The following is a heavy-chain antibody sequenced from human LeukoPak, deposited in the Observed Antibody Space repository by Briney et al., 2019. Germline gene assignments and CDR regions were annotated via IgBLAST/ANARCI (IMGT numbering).Heavy chain of an antibody. CDR2: IKQDGSEK. CDR1: GFIFGSYW. D-gene: IGHD6-13*01. V-gene: IGHV3-7*01. CDR3: ARESGSSWTNWFDP. Sequence: PGGSLRLSCAASGFIFGSYWMSWVRQAPGKGLEWVANIKQDGSEKYYVDSVKGRFTISRDNAKNSLYLQMNSLRAEDTAVYYCARESGSSWTNWFDPWGQGTLVTVSS. J-gene: IGHJ5*02.